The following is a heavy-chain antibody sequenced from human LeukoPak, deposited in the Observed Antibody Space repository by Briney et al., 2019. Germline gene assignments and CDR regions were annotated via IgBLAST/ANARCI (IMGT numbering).Heavy chain of an antibody. CDR2: MNPNSGNT. D-gene: IGHD3-3*01. Sequence: ASVKVSCKASGCTFTSYDINWVRQATGQGLEWMGWMNPNSGNTGYAQKFQGRVTITRNTSISTAYMELSSLRSEDTAVYYCARGLGFAEGTNWFDPWGQGTLVTVSS. CDR1: GCTFTSYD. V-gene: IGHV1-8*03. CDR3: ARGLGFAEGTNWFDP. J-gene: IGHJ5*02.